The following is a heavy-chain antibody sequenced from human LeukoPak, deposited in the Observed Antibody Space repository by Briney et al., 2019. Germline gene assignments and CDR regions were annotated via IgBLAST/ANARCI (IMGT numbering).Heavy chain of an antibody. D-gene: IGHD5-18*01. CDR1: GFTFNSYG. J-gene: IGHJ4*02. CDR3: AKSIDALQLWTLTEY. V-gene: IGHV3-30*02. Sequence: GGSLRLSCAASGFTFNSYGMHWVRQAPGKGLEWVAFILYDGSNKYYADSVKGRFTISRDNSKNTLYLQMSSLRPEDTAVYFCAKSIDALQLWTLTEYWGQGTLVTVSS. CDR2: ILYDGSNK.